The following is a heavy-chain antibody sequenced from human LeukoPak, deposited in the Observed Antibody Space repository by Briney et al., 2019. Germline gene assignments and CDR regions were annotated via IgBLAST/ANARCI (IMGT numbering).Heavy chain of an antibody. CDR2: ISYDGSNK. CDR3: AKEGDDCVNGICRYFDS. D-gene: IGHD2-8*01. Sequence: GGSLRLSCAASGFTFSSYGMHWVRQAPGKGLEWVAVISYDGSNKYYADSVKGRFTISRDNSKNTLYLQMNSLRAEDTAFYYCAKEGDDCVNGICRYFDSWGPGTLVTVSS. CDR1: GFTFSSYG. V-gene: IGHV3-30*18. J-gene: IGHJ4*02.